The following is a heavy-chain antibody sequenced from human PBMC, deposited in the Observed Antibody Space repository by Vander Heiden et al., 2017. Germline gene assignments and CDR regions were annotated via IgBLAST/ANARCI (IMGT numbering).Heavy chain of an antibody. J-gene: IGHJ6*02. CDR2: IDNSGST. Sequence: QLQIQESGPGLVKPSETLSLTCSVSGGSISSYFWSWIRQPPGKGLEWIGYIDNSGSTDYNPSLKSRVTISRDTSKNQVSLKLNAVTAADTAVYYCVRDRFVAVPTAAQHYYGMDVWGQGTTVTVSS. CDR3: VRDRFVAVPTAAQHYYGMDV. CDR1: GGSISSYF. V-gene: IGHV4-59*01. D-gene: IGHD2-2*01.